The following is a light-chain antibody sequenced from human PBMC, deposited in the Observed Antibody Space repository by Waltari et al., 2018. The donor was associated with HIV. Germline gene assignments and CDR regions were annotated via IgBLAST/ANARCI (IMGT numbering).Light chain of an antibody. V-gene: IGLV1-44*01. CDR3: ATGDDTLHGRV. CDR1: GFNIGRNA. J-gene: IGLJ2*01. Sequence: QSVLTLPPSASGTPGQRVTISCSGTGFNIGRNAVTWYQQLPGTAPNLLIHSHTQRPSGGRERITGCKSGASAFLDIRGLQSEDEATYYCATGDDTLHGRVFGGGTKLTVL. CDR2: SHT.